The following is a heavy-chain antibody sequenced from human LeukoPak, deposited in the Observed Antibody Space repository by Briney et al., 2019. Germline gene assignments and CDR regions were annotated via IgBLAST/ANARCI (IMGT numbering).Heavy chain of an antibody. D-gene: IGHD5-24*01. CDR3: ARDLDGYNLRYFDY. J-gene: IGHJ4*02. CDR2: IIPIFGTA. CDR1: GGTFSSYA. V-gene: IGHV1-69*05. Sequence: ASVKVSCKASGGTFSSYAINWVRQAPGQGLEWMGGIIPIFGTANYAQKFQGRVTITTDESTSTAYMELSSLRSEDTAVYYCARDLDGYNLRYFDYWGQGTLVTVSS.